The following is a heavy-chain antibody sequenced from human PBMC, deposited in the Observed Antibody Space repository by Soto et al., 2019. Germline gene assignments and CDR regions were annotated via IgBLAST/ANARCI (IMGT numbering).Heavy chain of an antibody. CDR2: ISYDGSNK. V-gene: IGHV3-30-3*01. D-gene: IGHD3-3*01. CDR3: ARGREYYDFWSGYSTFDY. J-gene: IGHJ4*02. CDR1: GFTFSSYA. Sequence: GGSLRLSYAASGFTFSSYAMHWVRQAPGKGLEWVAVISYDGSNKYYADSVKGRFTISRDNSKNTLYLQMNSLRAEDTAVYYCARGREYYDFWSGYSTFDYWGQGTLVTVSS.